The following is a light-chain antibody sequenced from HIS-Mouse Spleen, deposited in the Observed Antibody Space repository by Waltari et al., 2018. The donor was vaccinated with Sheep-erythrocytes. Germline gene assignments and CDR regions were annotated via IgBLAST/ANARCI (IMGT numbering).Light chain of an antibody. J-gene: IGLJ1*01. CDR1: SSDVGGYNY. Sequence: QSALTQPRSVSESPGQSVTISCTGTSSDVGGYNYVSWSQQHPGKSPILMFYDVSNRPAVVSIRFAGSKSGNTASMTISVLQAEDEADYYCSSYTSSSTLGFGTGTKVTVL. CDR3: SSYTSSSTLG. V-gene: IGLV2-14*01. CDR2: DVS.